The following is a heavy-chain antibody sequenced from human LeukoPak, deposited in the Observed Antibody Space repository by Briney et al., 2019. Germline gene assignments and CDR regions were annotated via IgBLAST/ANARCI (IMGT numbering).Heavy chain of an antibody. D-gene: IGHD5-18*01. J-gene: IGHJ4*02. CDR2: ISSSSSYI. CDR1: GFTFSSYS. Sequence: GGSLRLSCAASGFTFSSYSMNWVRQAPGKGLEWVSSISSSSSYIYYADSVKGRFTISRDNAKNSLYLQMNSLRAEDTAVYYCARALFSRVDTARVCPCDYWGQGTLVTVSS. V-gene: IGHV3-21*01. CDR3: ARALFSRVDTARVCPCDY.